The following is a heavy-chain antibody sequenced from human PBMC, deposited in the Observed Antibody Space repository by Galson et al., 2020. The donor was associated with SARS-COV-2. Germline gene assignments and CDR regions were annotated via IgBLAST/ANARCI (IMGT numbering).Heavy chain of an antibody. Sequence: SETLSLTCAVSGGSISSSNWWSWVRQPPGKGLEWIGEIYHSGSTNYNPSLKSRVTISVDKTKNQFSLKLSSVTAADTAVYYCAREETDYDSSGPVYYYYGMYVWGQGTTVTVSS. CDR2: IYHSGST. CDR3: AREETDYDSSGPVYYYYGMYV. D-gene: IGHD3-22*01. J-gene: IGHJ6*02. V-gene: IGHV4-4*02. CDR1: GGSISSSNW.